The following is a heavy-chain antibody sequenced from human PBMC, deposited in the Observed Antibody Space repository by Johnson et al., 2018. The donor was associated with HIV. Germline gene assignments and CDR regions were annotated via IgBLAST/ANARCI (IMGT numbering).Heavy chain of an antibody. CDR1: GFTFDDYA. J-gene: IGHJ3*02. V-gene: IGHV3-9*01. Sequence: VQLVESGGGLVQPGRSLRLSCAASGFTFDDYAMHWVRQAPGKGLEWVSGISWNSGSIGYADSVKGRFTISRDNAKNSLYLQMNSLRAEDTALYYCAKGAPYSGSLLGAFDIWGQGTMVTVSS. CDR2: ISWNSGSI. CDR3: AKGAPYSGSLLGAFDI. D-gene: IGHD1-26*01.